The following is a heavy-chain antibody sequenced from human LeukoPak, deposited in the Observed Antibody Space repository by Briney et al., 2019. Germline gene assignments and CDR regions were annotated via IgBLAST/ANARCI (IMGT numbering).Heavy chain of an antibody. CDR2: INPNSGCT. Sequence: ASVKVSCKASGYTFTGYYMHWVRQAPGQGLEWMGWINPNSGCTNYAQKFQGRVTMTRDTSISTAYMELRSLRSDDTAVYYCAREGSRSIAARRETRDYMVAWGNRTTVSVSS. V-gene: IGHV1-2*02. J-gene: IGHJ6*03. CDR1: GYTFTGYY. CDR3: AREGSRSIAARRETRDYMVA. D-gene: IGHD6-6*01.